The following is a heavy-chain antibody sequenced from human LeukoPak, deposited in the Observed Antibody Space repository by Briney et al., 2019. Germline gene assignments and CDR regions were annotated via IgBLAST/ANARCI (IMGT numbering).Heavy chain of an antibody. CDR1: GYTFTGYY. D-gene: IGHD5-12*01. CDR3: ARDRPLGTHGRYSGYDSFDY. Sequence: GASVKVSCKASGYTFTGYYMHWVRQAPGQGLEWMGWINPNSGGTNYAQKLQGRVTMTTDTSTSTAYMELRSLRSDDTAVYYRARDRPLGTHGRYSGYDSFDYWGQGTLVTVSS. J-gene: IGHJ4*02. V-gene: IGHV1-2*02. CDR2: INPNSGGT.